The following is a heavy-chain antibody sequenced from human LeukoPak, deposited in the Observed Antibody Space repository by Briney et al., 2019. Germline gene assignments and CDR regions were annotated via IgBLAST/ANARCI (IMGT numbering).Heavy chain of an antibody. J-gene: IGHJ4*02. CDR2: ISAINGHT. D-gene: IGHD3-22*01. Sequence: GASVKVSCKASGYTFASYGITWVRQAPGQGLEWMGWISAINGHTNYAQKLQDRVTMTADTSTNTGYLELRSLTSNDTAVYYCARSYFYDLWGQGTLVTVSS. CDR3: ARSYFYDL. CDR1: GYTFASYG. V-gene: IGHV1-18*01.